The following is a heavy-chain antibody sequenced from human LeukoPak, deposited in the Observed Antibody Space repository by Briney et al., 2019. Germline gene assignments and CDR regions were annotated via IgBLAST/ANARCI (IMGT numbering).Heavy chain of an antibody. CDR2: ISGSGGST. CDR3: AKVFGVVPRLHPRDYYYYYGMDV. J-gene: IGHJ6*02. CDR1: GFTFSSYA. D-gene: IGHD3-3*01. V-gene: IGHV3-23*01. Sequence: GGSLRLSCTASGFTFSSYAMSWVRQAPGKGLEWVSAISGSGGSTYYADSVKGRFTISRDNSKNTLYLQMNSLRAEDTAVYYCAKVFGVVPRLHPRDYYYYYGMDVWGQGTTVTVSS.